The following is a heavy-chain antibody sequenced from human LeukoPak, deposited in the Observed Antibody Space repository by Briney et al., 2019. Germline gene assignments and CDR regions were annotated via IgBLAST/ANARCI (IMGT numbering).Heavy chain of an antibody. CDR1: GGSISSGSYY. V-gene: IGHV4-61*02. Sequence: PSETLSLTCTVSGGSISSGSYYWSWIRQPAGKGLEWIGRIYTSGSTNYNPSLKSRVTISVDTSKSQFSLKLSSEAAADTALYYCARGNPSLYSSGWYPFDYWGQGTLVTVSS. CDR2: IYTSGST. D-gene: IGHD6-19*01. J-gene: IGHJ4*02. CDR3: ARGNPSLYSSGWYPFDY.